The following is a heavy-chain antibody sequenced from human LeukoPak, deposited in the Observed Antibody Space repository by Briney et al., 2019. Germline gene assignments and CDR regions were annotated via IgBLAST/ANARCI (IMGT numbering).Heavy chain of an antibody. D-gene: IGHD6-19*01. CDR2: IRYDGTNK. CDR3: ARVVAVAGTAGWFDP. V-gene: IGHV3-30*02. Sequence: GGSLRLSCAASGFTFFTYGMHWVRQAPGKGLEWVAFIRYDGTNKYYADSVKGRFTISRDNSKNTLHLQMNSLRAEDTAVYYCARVVAVAGTAGWFDPWGQGTLITVSS. J-gene: IGHJ5*02. CDR1: GFTFFTYG.